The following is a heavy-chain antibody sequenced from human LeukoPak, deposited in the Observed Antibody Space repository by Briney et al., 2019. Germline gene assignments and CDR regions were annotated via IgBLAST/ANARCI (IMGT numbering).Heavy chain of an antibody. J-gene: IGHJ3*02. CDR2: IYSGGST. V-gene: IGHV3-66*01. CDR1: GFTVSSNY. D-gene: IGHD6-13*01. CDR3: ARAELATGYAFDI. Sequence: GGSLRLSCAASGFTVSSNYMSWVRQAPGKGLEWVSVIYSGGSTYYADSVKGRFTISRDNSKNTLYLQMNSLRAEDTAVYYCARAELATGYAFDIWGQGTMVTVSS.